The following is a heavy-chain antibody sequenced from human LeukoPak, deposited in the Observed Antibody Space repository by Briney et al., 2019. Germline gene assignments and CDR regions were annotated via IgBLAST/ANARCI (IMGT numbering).Heavy chain of an antibody. CDR1: GYRISSGYY. Sequence: SETLSLTCTVSGYRISSGYYWGWIRQPPGKGLEWIGYIYYSGSTNYNPSLKSRVTISVDTSKNQFSLKLSSVTAADTAVYYCAREREGEYSGYGYFDYWGQGTLVTVSS. D-gene: IGHD5-12*01. J-gene: IGHJ4*02. CDR3: AREREGEYSGYGYFDY. CDR2: IYYSGST. V-gene: IGHV4-61*08.